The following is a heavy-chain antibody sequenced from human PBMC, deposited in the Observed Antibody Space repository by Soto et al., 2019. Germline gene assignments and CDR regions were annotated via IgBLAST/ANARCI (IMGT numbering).Heavy chain of an antibody. J-gene: IGHJ4*02. CDR1: GYTFTSYL. Sequence: QVQLVQCGAEVKKPGASVKVSCKASGYTFTSYLMHWVRQAPGQRLEWMGWINAGNGNTKYSQKFQGRVTITRDTSASTAYMELSSLRSDDTAVYYCTSLLYSSGWYVFDYWGQGTLVTVSS. CDR3: TSLLYSSGWYVFDY. V-gene: IGHV1-3*01. D-gene: IGHD6-19*01. CDR2: INAGNGNT.